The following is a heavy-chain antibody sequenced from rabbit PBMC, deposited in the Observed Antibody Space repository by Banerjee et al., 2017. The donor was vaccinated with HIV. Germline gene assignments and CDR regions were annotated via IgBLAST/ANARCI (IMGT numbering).Heavy chain of an antibody. CDR3: ARDLAGVIGWNFNL. CDR2: IYAGSSGSA. D-gene: IGHD4-1*01. Sequence: QEQLEESGGGLVKPEGSLTLTCTASGFSFSNKYVMCWVRQAPGKGPEWIGTIYAGSSGSAYYASWVNGRFTISKTSSTTVTLQMTSLTAADTATYFCARDLAGVIGWNFNLWGPGTLVTVS. V-gene: IGHV1S45*01. J-gene: IGHJ4*01. CDR1: GFSFSNKYV.